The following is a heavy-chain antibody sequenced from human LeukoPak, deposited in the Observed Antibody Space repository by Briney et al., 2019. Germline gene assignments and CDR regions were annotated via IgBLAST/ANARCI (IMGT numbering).Heavy chain of an antibody. V-gene: IGHV2-5*02. D-gene: IGHD1-26*01. J-gene: IGHJ4*02. CDR2: IYWDDDK. CDR3: AHRVRSGSYFDY. CDR1: GFSLSTSGVG. Sequence: SGPTLVNPTQTLTLTCTFSGFSLSTSGVGVSWIRQPPGKALEWLAVIYWDDDKRYSPSLKSRLTITNDTSKNQVVLTMTNMDPVDTATYYCAHRVRSGSYFDYWGQGTLVTVSS.